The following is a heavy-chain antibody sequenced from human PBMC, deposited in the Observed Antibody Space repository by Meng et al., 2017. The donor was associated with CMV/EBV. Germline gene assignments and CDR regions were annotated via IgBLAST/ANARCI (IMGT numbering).Heavy chain of an antibody. CDR2: INHSGST. D-gene: IGHD7-27*01. CDR3: ATENFSPGDHRLFDY. CDR1: GGSFSGYY. Sequence: SETLSLTCAVYGGSFSGYYWSWIRQPPGKGLEWIGEINHSGSTNYNPSLKSRVTISVDTSKNQFSLKLSSVTAADTAVYYCATENFSPGDHRLFDYWGQGTLVTVSS. V-gene: IGHV4-34*01. J-gene: IGHJ4*02.